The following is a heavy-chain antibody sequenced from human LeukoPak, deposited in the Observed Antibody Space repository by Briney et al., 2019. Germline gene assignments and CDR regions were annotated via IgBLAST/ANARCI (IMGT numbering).Heavy chain of an antibody. CDR3: TTDKWELQAPQDYYYMDV. D-gene: IGHD1-26*01. J-gene: IGHJ6*03. V-gene: IGHV3-15*01. Sequence: SGGSLRLSCAASGFTFSNAWMSWVRQAPGKGLEWVGRIKSKTDGGTTDYAAPVKGRFTISRDDSKNTLYLQMNSLKTEDTAVYYCTTDKWELQAPQDYYYMDVWGKGTTVTVSS. CDR1: GFTFSNAW. CDR2: IKSKTDGGTT.